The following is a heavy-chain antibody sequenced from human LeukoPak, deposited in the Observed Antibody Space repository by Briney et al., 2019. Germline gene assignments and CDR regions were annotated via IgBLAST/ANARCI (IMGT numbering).Heavy chain of an antibody. J-gene: IGHJ4*02. CDR1: GGSISSSSYY. CDR2: IYYSGST. Sequence: SETLSLTCTVSGGSISSSSYYWGWIRQPPGKGLEWIGSIYYSGSTYYNPSLKSRVTISVDTSKNQFSLKLSSVTAADTAVYYCARQRAAIVPAAIDYWGQGTLVTVSS. CDR3: ARQRAAIVPAAIDY. D-gene: IGHD2-2*01. V-gene: IGHV4-39*01.